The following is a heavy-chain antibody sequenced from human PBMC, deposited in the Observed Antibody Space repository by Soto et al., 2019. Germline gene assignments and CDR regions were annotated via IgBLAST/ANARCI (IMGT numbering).Heavy chain of an antibody. CDR2: IYEGGNT. V-gene: IGHV4-34*01. CDR3: ASWGYSYGTTDFDY. J-gene: IGHJ4*02. Sequence: SETLSLTCAVYGGSFSGYYWSWIRQPPGKGLQWIGHIYEGGNTYYTPSLESRVAISTDQSKNQFSLRLSSVTAADTAVYYCASWGYSYGTTDFDYWGQGTLVTVSS. D-gene: IGHD5-18*01. CDR1: GGSFSGYY.